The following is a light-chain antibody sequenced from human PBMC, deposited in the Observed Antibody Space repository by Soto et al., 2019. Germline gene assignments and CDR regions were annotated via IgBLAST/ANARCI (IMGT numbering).Light chain of an antibody. CDR1: SSDVGGYNY. V-gene: IGLV2-8*01. CDR2: EVS. Sequence: QSVLTQPPSASGSPGQSGTISCTGTSSDVGGYNYVSWYQQHPGKAPKLMIYEVSKRPSGVPDRVSGSKSGNTASLTVSGLQAEDEADYYGSSYAGSNNLVFGGGTKLTVL. J-gene: IGLJ2*01. CDR3: SSYAGSNNLV.